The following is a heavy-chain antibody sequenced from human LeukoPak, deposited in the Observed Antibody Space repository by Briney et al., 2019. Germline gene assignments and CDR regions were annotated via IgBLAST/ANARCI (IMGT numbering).Heavy chain of an antibody. V-gene: IGHV3-30*18. D-gene: IGHD1-26*01. J-gene: IGHJ4*02. CDR1: GFTFSSYG. CDR3: VKGPQIVGIVGVTYFDY. CDR2: ISYDGSNK. Sequence: GGSLRLSCAASGFTFSSYGMHWVRQAPGKGLEWVAVISYDGSNKYYADSVKGRFTISRDNSKNTLYLQMNSLRAEDTAVYYCVKGPQIVGIVGVTYFDYWGQGTLVTVSS.